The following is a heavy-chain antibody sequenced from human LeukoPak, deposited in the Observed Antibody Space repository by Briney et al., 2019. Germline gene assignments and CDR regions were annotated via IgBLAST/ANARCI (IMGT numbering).Heavy chain of an antibody. D-gene: IGHD6-13*01. CDR2: ISAYNGNT. CDR3: ARSIAAAYYYYGMDV. J-gene: IGHJ6*02. Sequence: ASVKVSCKASGYTSTSYGISRVRQAPGQGLEWMGWISAYNGNTNYAQKLQGRVTMTTDTSTSTAYMELRSLRSDDTAVYYCARSIAAAYYYYGMDVWGQGTTVTVSS. CDR1: GYTSTSYG. V-gene: IGHV1-18*01.